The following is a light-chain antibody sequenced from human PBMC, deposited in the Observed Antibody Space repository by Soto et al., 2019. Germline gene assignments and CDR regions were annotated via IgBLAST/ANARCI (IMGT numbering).Light chain of an antibody. V-gene: IGKV3-11*01. CDR1: QNVDIY. CDR2: DAY. Sequence: EVVLTQSPVTLALSPGERATLSCRASQNVDIYVAWYQQRPGQAPRLLIYDAYNRATGIPARFSGSGSGTDFTLTISSLEPEDFAVYYCQQRRDWTPLTFGGGTKVEIK. CDR3: QQRRDWTPLT. J-gene: IGKJ4*01.